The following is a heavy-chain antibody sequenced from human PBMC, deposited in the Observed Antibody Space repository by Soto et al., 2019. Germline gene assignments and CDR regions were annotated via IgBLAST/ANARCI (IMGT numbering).Heavy chain of an antibody. V-gene: IGHV3-33*01. CDR3: ARVCGIAAAEHDAFDI. J-gene: IGHJ3*02. CDR1: GFTFSSYG. D-gene: IGHD6-13*01. Sequence: PGGSLRLSCAAPGFTFSSYGMHWVRQAPGKGLEWVAVIWYDGSNKYYADSVKGRFTISRDNSKNTLYLQMNSLRAEDTAVYYCARVCGIAAAEHDAFDIWGQGTMVTVSS. CDR2: IWYDGSNK.